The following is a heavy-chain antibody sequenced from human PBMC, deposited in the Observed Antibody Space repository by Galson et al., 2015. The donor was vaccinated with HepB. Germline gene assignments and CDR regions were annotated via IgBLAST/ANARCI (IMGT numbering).Heavy chain of an antibody. D-gene: IGHD6-19*01. Sequence: SLRLSCAASGFTFSSYAMSWVRQAPGKGLEWVSAISGSGGSTYYADSVKGRFTISRDNSKNTLYLQMNSLRAEDTAVYYCAKEPYMRLGSSGDGTIFDYWGQGTLVTVSS. CDR3: AKEPYMRLGSSGDGTIFDY. CDR2: ISGSGGST. V-gene: IGHV3-23*01. J-gene: IGHJ4*02. CDR1: GFTFSSYA.